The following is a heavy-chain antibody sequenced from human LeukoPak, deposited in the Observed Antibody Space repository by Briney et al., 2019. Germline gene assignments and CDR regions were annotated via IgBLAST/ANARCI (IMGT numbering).Heavy chain of an antibody. J-gene: IGHJ4*02. CDR1: GFTFDDYA. D-gene: IGHD3-22*01. CDR2: ISWDGGST. V-gene: IGHV3-43D*03. CDR3: AKDIRRIGGGVDSSGYDGGFFDY. Sequence: SGGSLRLSCAASGFTFDDYAMHWVRQAPGKGLEWVSLISWDGGSTYYADSVKGRFTISRDNSKNSLYLQMNSLRAEDTALYYCAKDIRRIGGGVDSSGYDGGFFDYWGQGTLVTVSS.